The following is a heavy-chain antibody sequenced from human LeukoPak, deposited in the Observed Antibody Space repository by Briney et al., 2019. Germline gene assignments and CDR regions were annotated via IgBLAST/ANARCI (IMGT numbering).Heavy chain of an antibody. J-gene: IGHJ4*02. CDR2: INWNGGST. Sequence: GGSLRLSCAASGFTFSTYWMDWVRQAPGKGLEWVSGINWNGGSTGYADSVKGRFTISRDNAKNSLYLQMNSLRAEDTALYYCARTRFGELPYYLDYWGQGTLVTVSS. CDR1: GFTFSTYW. CDR3: ARTRFGELPYYLDY. V-gene: IGHV3-20*04. D-gene: IGHD3-10*01.